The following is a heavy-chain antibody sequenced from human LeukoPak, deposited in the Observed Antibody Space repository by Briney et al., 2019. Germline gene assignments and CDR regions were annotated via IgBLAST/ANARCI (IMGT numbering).Heavy chain of an antibody. CDR3: AREGSGYDFAR. V-gene: IGHV4-59*01. CDR1: GASIGSFY. CDR2: VYYSGST. J-gene: IGHJ4*02. D-gene: IGHD5-12*01. Sequence: TSETLSLTCTVSGASIGSFYWSWIRQPPGKGLEWIGYVYYSGSTNYNPSLSSRVTISLDTSKNQFSLKLTSVTAADTAVYYCAREGSGYDFARWGQGTLVTVSS.